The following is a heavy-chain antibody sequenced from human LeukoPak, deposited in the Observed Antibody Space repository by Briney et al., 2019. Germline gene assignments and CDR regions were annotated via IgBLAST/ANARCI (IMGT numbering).Heavy chain of an antibody. V-gene: IGHV3-23*01. D-gene: IGHD3-10*01. CDR3: AKVLRGVIVYDY. J-gene: IGHJ4*02. Sequence: GGSRRLSCSASGFAFSTSAMSWVRQAPGKGLEGVSTITGTGDYTEYADSVKGRFTISRDNSKNTLFLQMSSLRADDTAFYYCAKVLRGVIVYDYWGQGTLVTVSS. CDR2: ITGTGDYT. CDR1: GFAFSTSA.